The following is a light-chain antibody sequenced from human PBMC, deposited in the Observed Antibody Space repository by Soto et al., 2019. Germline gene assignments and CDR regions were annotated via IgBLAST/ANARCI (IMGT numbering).Light chain of an antibody. Sequence: ASVGDSVTITCRASQGISSFLAWYQQKPWKAPKLLIYAASTLQSGVPSRFSGSGSGTDFTLTISSLQPEDFATYFCQQLNSYPITFGQGTRLEIK. CDR2: AAS. CDR1: QGISSF. J-gene: IGKJ5*01. V-gene: IGKV1-9*01. CDR3: QQLNSYPIT.